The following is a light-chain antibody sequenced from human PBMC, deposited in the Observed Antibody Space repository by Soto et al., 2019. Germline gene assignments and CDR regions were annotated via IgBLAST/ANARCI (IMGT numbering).Light chain of an antibody. J-gene: IGKJ1*01. CDR1: QSVSSSY. V-gene: IGKV3-20*01. CDR2: GAS. CDR3: QQYGRSPWT. Sequence: ECVLPQYTDTLSLSPGERATLSCRASQSVSSSYLAWYQQKPGQAPRLLIYGASSRATGIPDRFSGSGSGTDFTLTISRLEPEDFAVYYCQQYGRSPWTFGQGTKVDIK.